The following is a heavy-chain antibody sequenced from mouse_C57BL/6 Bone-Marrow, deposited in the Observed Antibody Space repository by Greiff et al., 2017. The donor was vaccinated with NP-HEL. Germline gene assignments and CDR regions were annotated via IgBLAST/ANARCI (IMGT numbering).Heavy chain of an antibody. V-gene: IGHV5-4*03. CDR1: GFTFSSYA. CDR3: ARGNYGYDGDWFAY. CDR2: ISDGGSYT. Sequence: EVTLVESGGGLVKPGGSLKLSCAASGFTFSSYALSWVRQTPEKRLEWVATISDGGSYTYYPDNVKGRFTISRDNAKNNLYLQMSHLKSEDTAMYYCARGNYGYDGDWFAYWGQGTLVTVSA. J-gene: IGHJ3*01. D-gene: IGHD2-2*01.